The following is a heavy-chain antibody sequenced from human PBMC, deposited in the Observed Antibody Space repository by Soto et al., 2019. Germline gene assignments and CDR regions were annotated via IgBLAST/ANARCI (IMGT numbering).Heavy chain of an antibody. D-gene: IGHD3-10*01. V-gene: IGHV4-31*11. CDR1: GASINNGGYY. Sequence: QVQLQESGPGLVKPSQTLSLTCAVSGASINNGGYYWSWVRQHPGKGLEWLGHIYHSGDTYYNPSLKSRLTISVDTSKNQFSLNLTSATAADTTVYYSARMVRGGRGLDPWGQGTLVSVSS. CDR2: IYHSGDT. J-gene: IGHJ5*02. CDR3: ARMVRGGRGLDP.